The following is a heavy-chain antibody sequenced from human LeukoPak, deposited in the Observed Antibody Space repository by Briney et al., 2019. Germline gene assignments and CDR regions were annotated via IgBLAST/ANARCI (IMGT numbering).Heavy chain of an antibody. J-gene: IGHJ5*02. D-gene: IGHD1-26*01. V-gene: IGHV1-8*01. CDR2: MNPNSGNT. CDR3: ARGVGPEGWFDP. Sequence: ASVKVSCKASGCTFTSYDINWVRQATGQGLEWMGWMNPNSGNTGYAQKFQGRVTMTRNTSISTAYMELSSLRSEDTAVYYCARGVGPEGWFDPWGQGTLVTVSS. CDR1: GCTFTSYD.